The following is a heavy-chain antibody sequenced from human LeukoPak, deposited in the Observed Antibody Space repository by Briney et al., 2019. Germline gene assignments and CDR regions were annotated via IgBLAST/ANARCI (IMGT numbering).Heavy chain of an antibody. V-gene: IGHV3-30*12. Sequence: WGTLRLSCEASGFTFSSAGMRWVRQAPPKSLQWMSVIKFDSTSTHYTASVKCRFTFSGDNSKNTFHLQLDHLRPDDTAVYYCPEGLYNYGPDYFDHWGQGTLVIVPS. D-gene: IGHD5-24*01. CDR3: PEGLYNYGPDYFDH. J-gene: IGHJ4*02. CDR1: GFTFSSAG. CDR2: IKFDSTST.